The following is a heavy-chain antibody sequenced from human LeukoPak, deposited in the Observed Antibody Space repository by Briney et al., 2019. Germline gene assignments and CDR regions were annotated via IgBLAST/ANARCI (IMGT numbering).Heavy chain of an antibody. D-gene: IGHD6-25*01. V-gene: IGHV3-74*01. CDR2: IRGDGTSA. CDR3: ARVGGVSGRAFDM. CDR1: GFTFSSYW. J-gene: IGHJ3*02. Sequence: GGSLRLSCAASGFTFSSYWMHWVRQDPGKGLVWVSYIRGDGTSASYADSVKGRFTISRDNAKNTLYLQMNSLRVEDTAVYYCARVGGVSGRAFDMWGQGTMVTVSS.